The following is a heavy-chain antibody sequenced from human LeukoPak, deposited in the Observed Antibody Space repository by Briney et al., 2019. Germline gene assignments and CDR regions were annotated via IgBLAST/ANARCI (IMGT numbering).Heavy chain of an antibody. J-gene: IGHJ6*02. CDR2: IIPIFGTA. V-gene: IGHV1-69*13. Sequence: SVKVSCKASGGTFSSYAISWVRQAPGQGLEWTGGIIPIFGTANYAQKFQGRVTITADESTSTAYMELSSLRSEDTAVYYCARDLGRGYSYGGNYYYYGMDVWGQGTTVTVSS. CDR3: ARDLGRGYSYGGNYYYYGMDV. D-gene: IGHD5-18*01. CDR1: GGTFSSYA.